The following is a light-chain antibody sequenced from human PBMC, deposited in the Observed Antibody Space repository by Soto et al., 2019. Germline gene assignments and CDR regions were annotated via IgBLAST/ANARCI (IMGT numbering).Light chain of an antibody. Sequence: DIQMTQSPSTLSASVGDRVTITCRASQSISSWLAWYQQKPGKAPNLLIHKASTLKTGVPSRFSGSGSGTEFTLTINSLPPDDFATYYCQQYNSYSCTFGQGTKLEIK. V-gene: IGKV1-5*03. CDR2: KAS. CDR1: QSISSW. CDR3: QQYNSYSCT. J-gene: IGKJ2*01.